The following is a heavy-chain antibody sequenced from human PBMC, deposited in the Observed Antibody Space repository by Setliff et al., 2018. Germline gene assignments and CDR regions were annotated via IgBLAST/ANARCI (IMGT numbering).Heavy chain of an antibody. Sequence: LSLTCSVSGASITSGGFYWTWIRQPAGKGLEWIGYIHSSGRSNYNPSLKSRVTTSIDTSKNQFSLKLSSVTAADTAVYYCVREGVDSRSSTDYRYYMDVWGKGTTVTVSS. CDR2: IHSSGRS. D-gene: IGHD3-22*01. CDR3: VREGVDSRSSTDYRYYMDV. J-gene: IGHJ6*03. CDR1: GASITSGGFY. V-gene: IGHV4-61*09.